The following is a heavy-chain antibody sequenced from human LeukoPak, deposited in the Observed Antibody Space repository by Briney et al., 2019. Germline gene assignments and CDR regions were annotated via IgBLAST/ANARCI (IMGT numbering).Heavy chain of an antibody. Sequence: GGSLRLSCAASGFIFSSYAMHWVRQAPGKGLEWVAVISYDGSNKYYADSVKGRFTISRDNSKNTLYLQMNSLRAEDTAVYYCAGATGYYYYGMDVWGQGTTVTVSS. CDR1: GFIFSSYA. CDR2: ISYDGSNK. V-gene: IGHV3-30-3*01. D-gene: IGHD2-8*02. J-gene: IGHJ6*02. CDR3: AGATGYYYYGMDV.